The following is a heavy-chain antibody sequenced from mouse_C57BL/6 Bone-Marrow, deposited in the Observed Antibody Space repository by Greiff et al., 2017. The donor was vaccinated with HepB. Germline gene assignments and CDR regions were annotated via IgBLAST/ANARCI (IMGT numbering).Heavy chain of an antibody. CDR1: GFTFSGYG. D-gene: IGHD2-4*01. CDR2: ISSGSSTI. CDR3: SSTPFYYDYLYYAMDY. V-gene: IGHV5-17*01. J-gene: IGHJ4*01. Sequence: EVQGVESGGGLVKPGGSLKLSCAASGFTFSGYGMHWVRQAPEKGLEWVAYISSGSSTIYYADTLKGRFPISRDNAKNTLFLQMTSLRSEDTAMYHLSSTPFYYDYLYYAMDYWGQGTSVTVSS.